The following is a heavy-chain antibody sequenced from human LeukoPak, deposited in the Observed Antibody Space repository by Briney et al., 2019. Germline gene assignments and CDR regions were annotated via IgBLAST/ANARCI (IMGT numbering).Heavy chain of an antibody. Sequence: SGGSLTLSCGASGITFRDYWMHWVRQAPGKGLVWVSRINSDGSSTIYADSVKGRFTISRDNAKNTVYLRMNSLRAEDTAVFYCATGLSQYYDFWGRGTLVTVSS. D-gene: IGHD2-8*02. CDR2: INSDGSST. CDR1: GITFRDYW. V-gene: IGHV3-74*01. J-gene: IGHJ2*01. CDR3: ATGLSQYYDF.